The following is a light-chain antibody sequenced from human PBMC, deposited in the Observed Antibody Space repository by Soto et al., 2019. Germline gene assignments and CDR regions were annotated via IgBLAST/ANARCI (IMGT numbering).Light chain of an antibody. CDR1: QSAISN. Sequence: EILMTQSPATLSGSPGERVTLSCRASQSAISNLAWYQKKPGKTPRLLIYDASTRATDIPARLSGSGYGTDLTISISRLETEDFEVYYCQQYGGSPPTFGGGTKVDIK. CDR2: DAS. V-gene: IGKV3-15*01. CDR3: QQYGGSPPT. J-gene: IGKJ4*01.